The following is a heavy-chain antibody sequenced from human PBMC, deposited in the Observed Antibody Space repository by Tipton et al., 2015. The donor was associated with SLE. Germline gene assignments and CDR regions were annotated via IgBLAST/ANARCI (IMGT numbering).Heavy chain of an antibody. CDR1: GGSISSYY. Sequence: TLSLTCTVSGGSISSYYWSWIRQPPGKGLEWIGYIYYSGSTNYNPSLKSRVTISVDTSKNQFSLKLSSVTAADTAVYYCARDRLTGDRNYYYYYMDVWGKGTTVTVSS. J-gene: IGHJ6*03. V-gene: IGHV4-59*12. D-gene: IGHD7-27*01. CDR2: IYYSGST. CDR3: ARDRLTGDRNYYYYYMDV.